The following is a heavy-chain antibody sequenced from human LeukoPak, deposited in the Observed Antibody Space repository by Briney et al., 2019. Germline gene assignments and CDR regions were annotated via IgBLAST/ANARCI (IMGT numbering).Heavy chain of an antibody. D-gene: IGHD3-10*01. Sequence: GGSLRLSCAASGLTFSNAWMSWVRQAPGKGLEWVGRIKSKTDGGTTDYAAPVKGRFTISRDDSKNTLYLQMNSLKTEDTAVYYCTTGGGPGSYFYYGMDVWGKGTTVTVSS. CDR1: GLTFSNAW. J-gene: IGHJ6*04. V-gene: IGHV3-15*01. CDR3: TTGGGPGSYFYYGMDV. CDR2: IKSKTDGGTT.